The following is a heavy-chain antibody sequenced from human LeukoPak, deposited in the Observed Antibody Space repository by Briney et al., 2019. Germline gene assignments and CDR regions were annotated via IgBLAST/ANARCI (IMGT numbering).Heavy chain of an antibody. CDR2: IGSSGVNT. Sequence: GGSLRLSCAASGFTFSDYAMSWVRQAPGKGLEWVSGIGSSGVNTDYATSVKGRFTISRDNTKSTLHLLMNSLRVEDTATYYCAKGRNSGSYFGIDPWGQGTPVSVSS. CDR1: GFTFSDYA. J-gene: IGHJ5*02. CDR3: AKGRNSGSYFGIDP. V-gene: IGHV3-23*01. D-gene: IGHD3-10*01.